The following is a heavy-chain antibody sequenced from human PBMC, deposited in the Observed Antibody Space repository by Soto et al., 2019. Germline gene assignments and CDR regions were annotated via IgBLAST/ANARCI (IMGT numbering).Heavy chain of an antibody. V-gene: IGHV4-30-2*01. CDR3: XXXXGPYXXGDCYPPTPNWFDP. D-gene: IGHD2-21*02. CDR1: GGSISSGGYF. Sequence: PSETLSLTCAVSGGSISSGGYFWSWIRQPPGKGLEWIGYIYHSGSTYYNPSLKSRVSISVDRSKNQFSLKLSSVTAADTAVYXXXXXXGPYXXGDCYPPTPNWFDPWGQGTLVXVS. CDR2: IYHSGST. J-gene: IGHJ5*02.